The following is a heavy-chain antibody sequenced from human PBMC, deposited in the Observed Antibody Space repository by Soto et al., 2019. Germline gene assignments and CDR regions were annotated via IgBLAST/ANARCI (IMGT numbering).Heavy chain of an antibody. CDR1: GFTFSSYG. D-gene: IGHD1-20*01. CDR2: ISYDGSNK. V-gene: IGHV3-30*18. J-gene: IGHJ4*02. CDR3: AKDHNPY. Sequence: QVQLVESGGGVVQPGRSLRLSCAASGFTFSSYGMHWVRQAPGKGLEWVAVISYDGSNKYYADSGKGRFTISRDNSKNPLYLQMHSLRAEDTAVYYCAKDHNPYWGQGTLVTVSS.